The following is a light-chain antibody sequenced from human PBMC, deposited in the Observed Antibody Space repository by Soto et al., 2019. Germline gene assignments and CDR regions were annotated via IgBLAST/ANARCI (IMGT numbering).Light chain of an antibody. V-gene: IGKV4-1*01. CDR1: QRVLYSSNNKNY. Sequence: DIVKTQSPDSLAVSLGERATINCKSSQRVLYSSNNKNYLAWYQQKPGKAPKILIWDASSLQRGVPSRFSGSGSGTEFTLTISSLEPEDFAVYYGQQRSNWPWTFGQGTKVDIK. CDR3: QQRSNWPWT. J-gene: IGKJ1*01. CDR2: DAS.